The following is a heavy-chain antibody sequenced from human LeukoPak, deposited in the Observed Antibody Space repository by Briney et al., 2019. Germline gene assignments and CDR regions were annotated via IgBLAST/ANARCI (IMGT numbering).Heavy chain of an antibody. CDR2: INHSGST. CDR1: GGSFSGYY. CDR3: ATRTKYSSGRYWFDP. D-gene: IGHD6-19*01. Sequence: SETLSLTCAVYGGSFSGYYWSWIRQPPGKGLEWIGEINHSGSTNYNPSLKSRVTISVDTSKNQFSLKLSSVTAADTAVYYCATRTKYSSGRYWFDPWGQGTLVTVSS. V-gene: IGHV4-34*01. J-gene: IGHJ5*02.